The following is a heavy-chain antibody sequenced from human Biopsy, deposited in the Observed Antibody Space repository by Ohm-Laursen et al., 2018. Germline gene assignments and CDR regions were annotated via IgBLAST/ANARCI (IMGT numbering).Heavy chain of an antibody. CDR2: ISSRSSDI. V-gene: IGHV3-21*01. D-gene: IGHD2-2*01. CDR1: GFIFSTYT. Sequence: GSLRLSCTASGFIFSTYTMNWVRQAPGEGLEWVSSISSRSSDIYYADSVKGRFTISRDNAKNSLFLHMNSLRAEDTAVYYCARESALKWYQSLSHFNGMDVWGQGTTVTVSS. J-gene: IGHJ6*02. CDR3: ARESALKWYQSLSHFNGMDV.